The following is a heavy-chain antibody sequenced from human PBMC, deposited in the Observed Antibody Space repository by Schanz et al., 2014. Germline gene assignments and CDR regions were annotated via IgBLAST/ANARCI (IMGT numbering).Heavy chain of an antibody. V-gene: IGHV3-48*03. J-gene: IGHJ4*02. CDR2: ISSGDSPG. Sequence: EVQLVESGGGLVQPGGSLRLSCETSGFTFSNHTMSWVRQAPGKGLEWVTSISSGDSPGYYADSVNSRFAISRDNAENSVSLQTNSQRAADAAVYCCARDGFGGCLDSWGQGTLVTVSS. CDR1: GFTFSNHT. CDR3: ARDGFGGCLDS. D-gene: IGHD3-10*01.